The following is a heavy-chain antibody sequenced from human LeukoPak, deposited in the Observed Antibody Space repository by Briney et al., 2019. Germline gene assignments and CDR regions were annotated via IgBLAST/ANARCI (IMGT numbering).Heavy chain of an antibody. CDR2: IKSKTDGGTI. D-gene: IGHD1-26*01. J-gene: IGHJ3*02. CDR1: GFTFSNAW. CDR3: TTDVVGANAFDI. V-gene: IGHV3-15*07. Sequence: GGSLRLSCAASGFTFSNAWMNWVRQAPGKGLEWVGRIKSKTDGGTIDYAAPVKGRFTISRDDSENTLYLQMNSLKTEDTAVYYCTTDVVGANAFDIWGQGTMVTVSS.